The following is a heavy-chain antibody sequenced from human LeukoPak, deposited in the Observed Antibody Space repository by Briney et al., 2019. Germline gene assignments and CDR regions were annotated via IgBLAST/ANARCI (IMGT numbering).Heavy chain of an antibody. CDR3: ASDQSGYGSGSYKGVKGVYYFDY. Sequence: PGGSLRLSCAASGFTFDDYGMSWVRQAPGKGLEWVSGINWNGGSTGYADSVKGRFTISRDNAKNSLYLQMNSLRAEDTAVYYCASDQSGYGSGSYKGVKGVYYFDYWGQGTLVTVSS. CDR1: GFTFDDYG. V-gene: IGHV3-20*04. CDR2: INWNGGST. J-gene: IGHJ4*02. D-gene: IGHD3-10*01.